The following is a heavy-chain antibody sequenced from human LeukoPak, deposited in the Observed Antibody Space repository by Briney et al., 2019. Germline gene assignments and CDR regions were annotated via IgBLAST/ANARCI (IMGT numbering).Heavy chain of an antibody. Sequence: SETPSLTCTASGGSISSYYWSWIRQPPGKGLEWIGEINHSGSTNYNPSLKSRVTISVDTSKNQFSLKLSSVTAADTAVYFCARDEAGHYALALWGPGTPVIVSS. D-gene: IGHD4-17*01. CDR2: INHSGST. CDR3: ARDEAGHYALAL. V-gene: IGHV4-34*01. CDR1: GGSISSYY. J-gene: IGHJ6*01.